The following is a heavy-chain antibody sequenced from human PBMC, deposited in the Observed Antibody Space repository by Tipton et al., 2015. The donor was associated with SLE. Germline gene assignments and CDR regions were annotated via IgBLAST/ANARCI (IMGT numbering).Heavy chain of an antibody. D-gene: IGHD1-1*01. CDR3: VRFYPERPNWYFDL. CDR2: INHSGST. V-gene: IGHV4-34*01. Sequence: TLSLTCAVYGGSFSGYYWSWIRQPPGKGLEWIGEINHSGSTNYNPSLKSRVTISVDTSKNQFSLKLSSVTAADTAVYYCVRFYPERPNWYFDLWGRGTLVTVSS. J-gene: IGHJ2*01. CDR1: GGSFSGYY.